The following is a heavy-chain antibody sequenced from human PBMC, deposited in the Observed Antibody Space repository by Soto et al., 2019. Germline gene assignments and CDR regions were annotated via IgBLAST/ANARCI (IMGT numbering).Heavy chain of an antibody. D-gene: IGHD6-19*01. CDR2: IYYSGST. J-gene: IGHJ4*02. V-gene: IGHV4-59*01. CDR1: GGSISSYY. Sequence: PSETLSLTCTVSGGSISSYYWSWIRQPPGKGLEWIGYIYYSGSTNYNPSLKSRVTISVDTSKNQFSLKLSSVTAADTAVYYCARGRAVAGLTFDYCGQGPPVTVYS. CDR3: ARGRAVAGLTFDY.